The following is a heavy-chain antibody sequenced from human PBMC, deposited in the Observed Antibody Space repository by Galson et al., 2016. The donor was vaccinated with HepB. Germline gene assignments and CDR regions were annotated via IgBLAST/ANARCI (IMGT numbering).Heavy chain of an antibody. J-gene: IGHJ5*02. Sequence: SVKVSCKASGFVFTSYGISWVRQAPGQGLEWMGWINVYNGHTNYAQKSQGRVTMTTDISTSTAYMELRSLRSDDTAVYYCARAWGNWFDPWGQGSLVTVSS. CDR3: ARAWGNWFDP. V-gene: IGHV1-18*01. D-gene: IGHD3-16*01. CDR1: GFVFTSYG. CDR2: INVYNGHT.